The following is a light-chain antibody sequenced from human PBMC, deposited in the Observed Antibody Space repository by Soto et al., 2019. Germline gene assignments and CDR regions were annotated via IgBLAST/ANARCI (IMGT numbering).Light chain of an antibody. CDR1: QSISSY. V-gene: IGKV1-39*01. J-gene: IGKJ2*01. Sequence: DIQMTQSPSSLSASVGDRVTITCRASQSISSYLNWYQQKPGKAPKLLIYAASSLQSGVPSRFSGSGSGTDFTLTISSLQPEDFATYYCQQSHSTPPSYTFGQGTKLEIK. CDR3: QQSHSTPPSYT. CDR2: AAS.